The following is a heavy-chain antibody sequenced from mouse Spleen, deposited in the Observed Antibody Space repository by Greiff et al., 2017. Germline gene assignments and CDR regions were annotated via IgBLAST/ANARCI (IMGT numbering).Heavy chain of an antibody. CDR1: GFTFSSYA. CDR2: ISSGGSYT. D-gene: IGHD1-1*01. J-gene: IGHJ2*01. CDR3: AKNLITTASFDY. V-gene: IGHV5-9-1*01. Sequence: EVKLVESGGGLVKPGGSLKLSCAASGFTFSSYAMSWVRQTPEKRLEWVATISSGGSYTYYPDSVKGRFNISRDNAKNTLYLQMSSLRSEDTAMYYCAKNLITTASFDYWGQGTTLTVSS.